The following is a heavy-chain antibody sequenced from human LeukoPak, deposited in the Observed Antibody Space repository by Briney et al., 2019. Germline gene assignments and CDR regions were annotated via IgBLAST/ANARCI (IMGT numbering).Heavy chain of an antibody. D-gene: IGHD6-25*01. Sequence: PGGSLRLSCAASGFTFTKFAMNWARQAPGKGLEWVSTISDSNGRTYYAGSVKGRFTISRDNTKNTLYLHMNSLRADDTAVYYCAKHLYSSGGFDYWGQGTLVTVSS. J-gene: IGHJ4*02. CDR3: AKHLYSSGGFDY. CDR2: ISDSNGRT. V-gene: IGHV3-23*01. CDR1: GFTFTKFA.